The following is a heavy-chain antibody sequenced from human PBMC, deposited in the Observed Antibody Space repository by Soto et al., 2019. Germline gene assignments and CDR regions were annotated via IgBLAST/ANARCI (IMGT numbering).Heavy chain of an antibody. CDR1: GFIVSSSY. D-gene: IGHD6-13*01. J-gene: IGHJ4*02. Sequence: DVQLVETGGGLIQPGGSLRLSCAASGFIVSSSYMSWVRQAPGKGLEWVSVIYSDGRTYYADSVNGRFTISRDNSKNTLYLQMNSLSDEDTAVYYCARCSGWYGQCYFDCWGQGTLVTVSS. V-gene: IGHV3-53*02. CDR3: ARCSGWYGQCYFDC. CDR2: IYSDGRT.